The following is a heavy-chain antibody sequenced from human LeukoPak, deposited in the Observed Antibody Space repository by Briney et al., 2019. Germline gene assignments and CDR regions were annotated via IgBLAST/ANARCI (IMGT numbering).Heavy chain of an antibody. CDR2: ISDTGTTT. CDR3: GKRVTCSSSSGYLDS. D-gene: IGHD6-6*01. CDR1: GFTSISYG. V-gene: IGHV3-23*01. Sequence: GGSLRLSCEASGFTSISYGMKWVRQAPEKGLEWVSAISDTGTTTYNADSVKGRFIISRDKSKNTLYLQLNGLRTEDTAVYYCGKRVTCSSSSGYLDSWGQGTLVTVSS. J-gene: IGHJ4*02.